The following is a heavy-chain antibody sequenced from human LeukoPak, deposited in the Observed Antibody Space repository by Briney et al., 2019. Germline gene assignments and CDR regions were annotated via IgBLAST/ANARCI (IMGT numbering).Heavy chain of an antibody. D-gene: IGHD3-22*01. J-gene: IGHJ3*02. CDR3: ARDLSDYYDSSGFPNAFDI. CDR1: GFTFSSYS. V-gene: IGHV3-21*01. CDR2: ISSSSSYI. Sequence: GGSLRLSCAASGFTFSSYSMNWVRQAPGKGLEWVSSISSSSSYIYYADSVKGRFTISRDNAKNSLYLQMNSLRAEDTAVYYCARDLSDYYDSSGFPNAFDIWGQGTTVTVSS.